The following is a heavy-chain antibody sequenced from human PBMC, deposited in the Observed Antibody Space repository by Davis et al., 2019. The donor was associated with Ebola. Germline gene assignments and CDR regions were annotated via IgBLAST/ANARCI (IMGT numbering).Heavy chain of an antibody. D-gene: IGHD4-17*01. CDR2: ISAYNGNT. CDR1: GYTFTSYG. J-gene: IGHJ4*02. V-gene: IGHV1-18*01. CDR3: ARGFYGDYVFDY. Sequence: ASVKVSCKASGYTFTSYGISWVRQAPGQGLEWMGWISAYNGNTNYAQKLQGRVTMTTDTSTSTAYMELSSLRSEDTAVYYCARGFYGDYVFDYWGQGTLVTVSS.